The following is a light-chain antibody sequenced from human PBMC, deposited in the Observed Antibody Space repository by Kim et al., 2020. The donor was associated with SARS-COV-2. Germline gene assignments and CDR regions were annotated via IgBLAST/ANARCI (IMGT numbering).Light chain of an antibody. CDR3: QQYNNWPLYT. V-gene: IGKV3-15*01. CDR1: QSISNN. Sequence: VSPVKRATLSCRASQSISNNLAWYQQKPGQAPRLLIYGASTRTTGIPARFSGSGSGTEFTLTISSLQSEDFAVYYCQQYNNWPLYTFGQGTKLEI. J-gene: IGKJ2*01. CDR2: GAS.